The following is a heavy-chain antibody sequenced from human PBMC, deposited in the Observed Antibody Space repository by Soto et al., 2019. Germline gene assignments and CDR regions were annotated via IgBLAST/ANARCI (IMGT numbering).Heavy chain of an antibody. CDR2: INPDSGGT. CDR1: GYTFTGYY. V-gene: IGHV1-2*02. J-gene: IGHJ6*02. D-gene: IGHD3-3*01. Sequence: GASEEMSSKASGYTFTGYYMHWVQQAPGQGLEWMGWINPDSGGTNYAQKFQGRVTITRDTSISTGYMELSRLRSDDTAVYYCARDKFITISDGMDGWGQQTTVTISS. CDR3: ARDKFITISDGMDG.